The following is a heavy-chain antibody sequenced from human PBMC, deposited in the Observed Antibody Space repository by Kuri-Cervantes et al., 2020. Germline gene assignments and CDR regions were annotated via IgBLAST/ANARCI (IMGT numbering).Heavy chain of an antibody. J-gene: IGHJ6*03. D-gene: IGHD3-10*01. Sequence: GESLKISCAASGFSFSSYWMNWVRQAPGKGLEWVANIKRDGSQKYSVDSVKGRFTISRDNAKNSLYLQMNSLRAEDTAVYYCARERGRTMVYYYYMDVWGKGTTVTVSS. CDR1: GFSFSSYW. CDR2: IKRDGSQK. CDR3: ARERGRTMVYYYYMDV. V-gene: IGHV3-7*01.